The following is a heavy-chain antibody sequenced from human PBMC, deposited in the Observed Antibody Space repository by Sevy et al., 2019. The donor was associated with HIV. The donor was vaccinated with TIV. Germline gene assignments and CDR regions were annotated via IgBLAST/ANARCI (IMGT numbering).Heavy chain of an antibody. V-gene: IGHV3-23*01. D-gene: IGHD1-26*01. CDR3: ARERSESYSGH. CDR1: GFTFSHYA. CDR2: ISGSGDRT. Sequence: GGSLRLSCAASGFTFSHYAMSWVRQTPEKGLEWVSAISGSGDRTYYTDSVKGRFTISRDNSKNTLYLQMNRLRVEDTAIYFCARERSESYSGHWGQGALVTVSS. J-gene: IGHJ4*02.